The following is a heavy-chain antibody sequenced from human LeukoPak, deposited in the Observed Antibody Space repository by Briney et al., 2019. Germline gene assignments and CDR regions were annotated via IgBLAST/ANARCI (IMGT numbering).Heavy chain of an antibody. D-gene: IGHD6-13*01. J-gene: IGHJ4*02. Sequence: GSLRLSCVGSGFTFSSYSMNWVRQAPGKGLEWIGEISHSGSTNYDPSLKSRVTISVDTSKNQFSLKLSSVTAADTAVYYCARGLAAVYWGPHTFDYWGQGTLVTVSS. CDR1: GFTFSSYS. V-gene: IGHV4-34*01. CDR3: ARGLAAVYWGPHTFDY. CDR2: ISHSGST.